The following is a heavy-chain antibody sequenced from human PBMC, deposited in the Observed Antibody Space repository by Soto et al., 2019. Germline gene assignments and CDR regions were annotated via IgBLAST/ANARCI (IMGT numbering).Heavy chain of an antibody. Sequence: ASVKVSCKASGGTFSSYAISWVRQAPGQGLEWMGGIIPIFGTANYAQKFQGRVTITADESTSTAYMELSSLRSEDTAVYYCARRGISQSSSWHPPGMDVWGQGTTVTVSS. CDR3: ARRGISQSSSWHPPGMDV. V-gene: IGHV1-69*13. CDR1: GGTFSSYA. D-gene: IGHD6-13*01. CDR2: IIPIFGTA. J-gene: IGHJ6*02.